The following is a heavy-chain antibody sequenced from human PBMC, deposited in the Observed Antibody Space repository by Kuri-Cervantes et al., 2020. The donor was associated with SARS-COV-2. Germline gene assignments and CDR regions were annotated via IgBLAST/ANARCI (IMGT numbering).Heavy chain of an antibody. CDR1: GFTISDYY. CDR3: ARPPYYYYYMDV. Sequence: GESLKISCAASGFTISDYYMTWIRQTPGKGLEWVSYISASGEIIYSADSVKGRFTISRDIAKNSLYLHMNTLRAEDTAVYYCARPPYYYYYMDVWGKGTTVTVSS. CDR2: ISASGEII. V-gene: IGHV3-11*04. J-gene: IGHJ6*03.